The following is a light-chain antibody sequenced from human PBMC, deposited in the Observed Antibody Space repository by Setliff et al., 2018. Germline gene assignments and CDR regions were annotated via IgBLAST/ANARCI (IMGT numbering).Light chain of an antibody. CDR1: SSDVGGYNY. V-gene: IGLV2-8*01. J-gene: IGLJ1*01. CDR2: EVS. CDR3: SSYAGSNNFPYV. Sequence: QSALTQPPSASGSPGQSVTISYTGTSSDVGGYNYVSWYQQHPGKAPKLMIYEVSKRPSGVPDRFSGSKSGNTASLTVSGLQAEDEADYYCSSYAGSNNFPYVFGTGTRSPS.